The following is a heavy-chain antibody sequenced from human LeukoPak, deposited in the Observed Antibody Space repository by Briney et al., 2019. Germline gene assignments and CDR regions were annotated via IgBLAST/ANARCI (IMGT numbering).Heavy chain of an antibody. CDR1: GFTFSSYN. J-gene: IGHJ4*02. CDR3: ARDFYDGFALDY. CDR2: IFSSSTYI. Sequence: PGGTLRLSCAASGFTFSSYNMNWVRQAPGKGLEWVSFIFSSSTYIYYTDSVKGRFTISRDNARNSLYLQMDNLRAEDTGVYYCARDFYDGFALDYWGQGTLVTVSS. D-gene: IGHD2/OR15-2a*01. V-gene: IGHV3-21*03.